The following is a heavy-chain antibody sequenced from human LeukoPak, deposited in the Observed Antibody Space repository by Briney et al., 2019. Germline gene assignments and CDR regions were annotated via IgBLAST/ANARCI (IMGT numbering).Heavy chain of an antibody. D-gene: IGHD6-19*01. CDR1: GFTFSSYG. J-gene: IGHJ3*02. V-gene: IGHV3-21*01. Sequence: PGGSLRLSCAASGFTFSSYGMNWVRQAPGKGLEWVSSISSSSSYIYYADSVKGRFTISRDNAKSPLYLQMNSLRAEDTAVYYCARSENFIAVADTFDIWGQGTMVTVSS. CDR2: ISSSSSYI. CDR3: ARSENFIAVADTFDI.